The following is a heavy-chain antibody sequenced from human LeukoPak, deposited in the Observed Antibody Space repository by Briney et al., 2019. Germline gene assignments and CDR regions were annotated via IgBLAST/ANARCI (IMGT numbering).Heavy chain of an antibody. Sequence: ASVKVSXKASGGTFSSYAISWVRQAPGQGLEWIGGIIPIFGTANYAQKFQGRVTITTDESTSTAYMELSSLRSEDTAVYYCASGRDGYNLFDYWGQGTLVTVSS. CDR1: GGTFSSYA. CDR3: ASGRDGYNLFDY. J-gene: IGHJ4*02. CDR2: IIPIFGTA. D-gene: IGHD5-24*01. V-gene: IGHV1-69*05.